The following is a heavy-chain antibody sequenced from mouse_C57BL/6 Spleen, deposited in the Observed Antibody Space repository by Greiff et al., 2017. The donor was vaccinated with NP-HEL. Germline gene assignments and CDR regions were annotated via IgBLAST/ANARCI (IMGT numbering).Heavy chain of an antibody. V-gene: IGHV1-64*01. CDR3: ARVDGSSPSWFAY. CDR1: GYTFTSYW. CDR2: IHPNSGST. D-gene: IGHD1-1*01. Sequence: VQLQQPGAELVKPGASVKLSCKASGYTFTSYWMHWVKQRPGQGLEWIGMIHPNSGSTNYNEKFKSKATLTVDKSSSTAYMQLSSLTSEDSAVYYCARVDGSSPSWFAYWGQGTLVTVSA. J-gene: IGHJ3*01.